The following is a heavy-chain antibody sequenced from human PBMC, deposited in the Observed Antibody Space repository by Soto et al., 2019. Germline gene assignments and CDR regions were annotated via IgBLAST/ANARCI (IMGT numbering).Heavy chain of an antibody. CDR1: GGSISSRGYY. J-gene: IGHJ5*02. CDR2: IYYSGST. CDR3: ATPEPYYDST. V-gene: IGHV4-39*01. Sequence: SXTLSLTCTVSGGSISSRGYYWGWIRQPPGKGLEWIGTIYYSGSTYYNPSLKSRVTISVDTSKNQFSLKLSSVTAADTAVYYCATPEPYYDSTWGQGTLVTVSS. D-gene: IGHD3-22*01.